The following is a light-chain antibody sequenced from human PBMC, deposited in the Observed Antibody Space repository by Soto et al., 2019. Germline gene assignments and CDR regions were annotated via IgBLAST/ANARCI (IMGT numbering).Light chain of an antibody. CDR2: DAP. V-gene: IGKV3-15*01. CDR1: QRISNS. Sequence: EIVMTQSPATLSVSPGERATLSCRASQRISNSLAWYQQKPDQSPRLLTYDAPARATGIPGRFSGGGSGTEFTLTINSLQSEDFAVYYCQQYKNWPLTFGGGTKVEIK. CDR3: QQYKNWPLT. J-gene: IGKJ4*01.